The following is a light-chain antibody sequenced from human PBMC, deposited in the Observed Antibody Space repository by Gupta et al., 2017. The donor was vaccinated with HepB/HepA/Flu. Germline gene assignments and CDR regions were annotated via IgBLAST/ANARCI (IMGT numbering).Light chain of an antibody. V-gene: IGKV4-1*01. J-gene: IGKJ1*01. Sequence: DFVMTKSPASLGVSLGERATINCKSSQSVLYSSNKKNYLAWYQQKPGQSLKLLISWASTRESGVHERFSGSGSGTDFTLAISSLQAEDVAVYYCQQYYSIPLTFGQGTKVEI. CDR3: QQYYSIPLT. CDR2: WAS. CDR1: QSVLYSSNKKNY.